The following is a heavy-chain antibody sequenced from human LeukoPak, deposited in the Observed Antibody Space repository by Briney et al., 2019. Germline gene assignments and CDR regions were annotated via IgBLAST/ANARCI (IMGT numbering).Heavy chain of an antibody. J-gene: IGHJ2*01. D-gene: IGHD5-24*01. CDR2: IYYSGST. CDR1: GGSISSYY. V-gene: IGHV4-59*01. Sequence: PSETLSLTCTVSGGSISSYYWSWIRQPPGKGLEWIGYIYYSGSTNYNPSLKSRVTISVDTSKNQFSLNLRSVTAADTAVYYCARPGRQDAYNGHYWYFDLWGRGTLVTVSS. CDR3: ARPGRQDAYNGHYWYFDL.